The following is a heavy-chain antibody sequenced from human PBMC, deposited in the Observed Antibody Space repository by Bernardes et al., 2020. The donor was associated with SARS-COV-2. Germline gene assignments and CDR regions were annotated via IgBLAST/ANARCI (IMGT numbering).Heavy chain of an antibody. D-gene: IGHD6-13*01. Sequence: GGSRRLSCAASGFTFSSYSMNWVRQAPGKGLEWVSSISSSSSYIYYADSVKGRFTISRDNAKNSLYLQMNSLRAEDTAVYYCARPPSASSSWYYFDYWGQGTLVTVSS. CDR3: ARPPSASSSWYYFDY. CDR2: ISSSSSYI. CDR1: GFTFSSYS. J-gene: IGHJ4*02. V-gene: IGHV3-21*01.